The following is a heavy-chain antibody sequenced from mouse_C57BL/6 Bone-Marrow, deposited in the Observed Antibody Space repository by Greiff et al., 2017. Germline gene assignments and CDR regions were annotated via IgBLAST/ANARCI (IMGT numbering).Heavy chain of an antibody. V-gene: IGHV1-64*01. D-gene: IGHD3-2*02. CDR2: IHPNSGST. CDR3: ATSSSGYDYAMDY. J-gene: IGHJ4*01. CDR1: GYTFTSYW. Sequence: QVQLQQPGAELVKPGASVKLSCKASGYTFTSYWMHWVKQRPGQGLEWIGMIHPNSGSTNYNEKFKSKATLTVDKSSSTAYMQLSSLTSEDSAVYYCATSSSGYDYAMDYWGQGTSVTVSS.